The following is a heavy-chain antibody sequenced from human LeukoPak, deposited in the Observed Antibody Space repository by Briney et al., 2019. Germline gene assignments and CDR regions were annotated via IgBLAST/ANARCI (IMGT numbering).Heavy chain of an antibody. CDR3: ARDYQRVVAATPDYYYYMDV. Sequence: SQTLSLTCAISGDSVSSNSAAWNWIRQSPSRGLEWLGRTYYRSKWYNDYAVSVKSRITINPDTSKNQFSLQLNSVTPEDTAVYYCARDYQRVVAATPDYYYYMDVWGKGTTVTVSS. J-gene: IGHJ6*03. CDR1: GDSVSSNSAA. V-gene: IGHV6-1*01. CDR2: TYYRSKWYN. D-gene: IGHD2-15*01.